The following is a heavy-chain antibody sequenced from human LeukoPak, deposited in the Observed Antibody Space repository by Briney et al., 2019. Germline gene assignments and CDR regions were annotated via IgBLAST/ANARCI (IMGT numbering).Heavy chain of an antibody. Sequence: GGSLRLSCAASGSTFNSYAMYWVRQAPGKGLEWVSGIFGSGGSAHYADSVKGRFAISRDNSKNRVYLQMNSLRAEDTAVYYCAKTATGYSSGRYPGWPVDYWGQGTLVTVSS. CDR1: GSTFNSYA. J-gene: IGHJ4*02. D-gene: IGHD6-19*01. CDR2: IFGSGGSA. V-gene: IGHV3-23*01. CDR3: AKTATGYSSGRYPGWPVDY.